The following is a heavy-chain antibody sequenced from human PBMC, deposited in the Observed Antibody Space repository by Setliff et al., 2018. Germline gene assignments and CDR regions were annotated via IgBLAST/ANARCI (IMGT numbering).Heavy chain of an antibody. J-gene: IGHJ5*02. Sequence: SETLSLTCTVSGGSISTYYWSWIRQPPGKGLEWIGYIYYSGSTNYNPSLKSRVTMSVDTSKNQFSLKLTSVTAADTAIYYCARDTSSDWAAWFDPWSQGILVTVSS. D-gene: IGHD3-22*01. V-gene: IGHV4-59*12. CDR3: ARDTSSDWAAWFDP. CDR1: GGSISTYY. CDR2: IYYSGST.